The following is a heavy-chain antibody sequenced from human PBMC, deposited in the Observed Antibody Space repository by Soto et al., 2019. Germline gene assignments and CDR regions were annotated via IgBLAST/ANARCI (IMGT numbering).Heavy chain of an antibody. D-gene: IGHD2-15*01. CDR1: GFTFRSYS. Sequence: GGSLRLSCAASGFTFRSYSMNWVRQAPGKGLEWVSYISSSNRTINYADSVKGRFIISRDNAKNSLYLQMHSLRDEDTAVYYCAREGWPLLQTGMDVWGQGTTVTVS. CDR3: AREGWPLLQTGMDV. CDR2: ISSSNRTI. J-gene: IGHJ6*02. V-gene: IGHV3-48*02.